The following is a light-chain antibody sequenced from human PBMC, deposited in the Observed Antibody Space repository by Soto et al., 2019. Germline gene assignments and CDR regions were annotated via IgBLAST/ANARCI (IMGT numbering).Light chain of an antibody. J-gene: IGKJ1*01. V-gene: IGKV3-15*01. CDR1: QSVSSL. CDR2: RAS. CDR3: QQYDNWPWT. Sequence: EVVMTQSPATLSLSPGERATLSCRASQSVSSLLAWYQQKPGQAPRLLIYRASTRATGISGRFSGSGSGTEFTLTITSLQSEDFAVYYCQQYDNWPWTFGQGTKVDIK.